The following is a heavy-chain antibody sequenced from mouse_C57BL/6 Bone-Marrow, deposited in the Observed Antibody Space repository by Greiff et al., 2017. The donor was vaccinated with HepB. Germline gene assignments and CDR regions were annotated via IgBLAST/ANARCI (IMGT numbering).Heavy chain of an antibody. D-gene: IGHD1-1*01. CDR2: ISSGGSYT. CDR3: ARVDYYGRGAMDY. CDR1: GFTFSSYG. V-gene: IGHV5-6*01. J-gene: IGHJ4*01. Sequence: EVQLVESGGDLVKPGGSLKLSCAASGFTFSSYGMSWVRQTPDKRLEWVATISSGGSYTFYPDSVKGRFTISRDNAKNTLYLQMSSLKSEDTAMYYCARVDYYGRGAMDYWGQGTSVTVSS.